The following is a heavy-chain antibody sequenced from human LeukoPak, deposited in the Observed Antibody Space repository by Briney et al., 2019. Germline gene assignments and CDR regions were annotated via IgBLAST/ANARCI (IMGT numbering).Heavy chain of an antibody. D-gene: IGHD2-15*01. CDR1: GGSINNYY. CDR2: IYTRGST. V-gene: IGHV4-4*07. CDR3: ARGRYCSADICSGGDAFDI. J-gene: IGHJ3*02. Sequence: SETLSLTCTVSGGSINNYYWSWIRQPAGKGLEWIGRIYTRGSTNYNPSLKSRVTMSVVTSKNQFSLKLSSVTAADTADYYCARGRYCSADICSGGDAFDIWGQGTMVSVSS.